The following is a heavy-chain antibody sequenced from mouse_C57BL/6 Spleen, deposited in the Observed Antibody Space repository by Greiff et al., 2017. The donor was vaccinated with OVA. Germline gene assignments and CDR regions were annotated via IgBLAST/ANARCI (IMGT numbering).Heavy chain of an antibody. D-gene: IGHD3-2*02. CDR2: IYPRSGNT. CDR1: GYTFTSYG. Sequence: VNVVESGAELARPGASVKLSCKASGYTFTSYGISWVKQRTGQGLEWIGEIYPRSGNTYYNEKFKGKATLTADKSSSTAYMELRSLTSEDSAVYFCARLGTAQVPSRDYWGQGTSVTVSS. CDR3: ARLGTAQVPSRDY. J-gene: IGHJ4*01. V-gene: IGHV1-81*01.